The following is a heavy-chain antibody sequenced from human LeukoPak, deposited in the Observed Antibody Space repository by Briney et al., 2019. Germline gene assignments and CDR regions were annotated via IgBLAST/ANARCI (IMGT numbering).Heavy chain of an antibody. J-gene: IGHJ6*03. CDR3: ARVLRYCSGGNCYSGGLGYMDV. V-gene: IGHV1-46*01. D-gene: IGHD2-15*01. CDR2: ISPSGGST. Sequence: ASVKVSCKAFGYTFTSNYVHWVRQAPGQGLEWMGVISPSGGSTSYAQKFQGRVTLTRDMSTSTDYLELSSLRSEDTAVYYCARVLRYCSGGNCYSGGLGYMDVWGKGTTVTISS. CDR1: GYTFTSNY.